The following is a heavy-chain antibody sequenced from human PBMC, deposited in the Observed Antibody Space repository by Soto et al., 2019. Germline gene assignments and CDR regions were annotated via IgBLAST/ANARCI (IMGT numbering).Heavy chain of an antibody. D-gene: IGHD5-18*01. CDR3: ARRRGYSYGQKTRPDAFDI. V-gene: IGHV1-69*02. CDR1: GGTFSSYT. Sequence: GASVKASCKSSGGTFSSYTISWVRQAPGQGLEWMGRIIPILGIANYAQKFQGRVTITADKSTSTAYMELSSLRSEDTAVYYCARRRGYSYGQKTRPDAFDIWGQGTMVTVSS. CDR2: IIPILGIA. J-gene: IGHJ3*02.